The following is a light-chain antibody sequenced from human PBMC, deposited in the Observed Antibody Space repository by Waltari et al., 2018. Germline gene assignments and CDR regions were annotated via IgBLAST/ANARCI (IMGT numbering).Light chain of an antibody. CDR3: QHYVRLPAT. Sequence: EIVLTQSPGTLSLSPGEGATLSCRASQRVGGTLAWYQQKPGQAPRRLLYGASIRAPGTPDRFSGTGSGTDFSLTISRLEPEDFAVYYCQHYVRLPATFGQGTKVEIK. CDR2: GAS. CDR1: QRVGGT. V-gene: IGKV3-20*01. J-gene: IGKJ1*01.